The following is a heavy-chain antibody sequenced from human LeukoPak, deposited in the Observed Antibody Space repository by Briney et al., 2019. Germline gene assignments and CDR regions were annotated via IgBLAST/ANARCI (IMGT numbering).Heavy chain of an antibody. J-gene: IGHJ3*02. CDR2: INTNTGNP. CDR1: GYTFTSYA. CDR3: ARSVGGGTYYDILTGSDSAFDI. Sequence: GASVKVSCKASGYTFTSYAMNWVRQAPGQGLEWMGWINTNTGNPTYAQGFTGRFVFSLDTSVSTAYLQISSLKAEDTAVYYCARSVGGGTYYDILTGSDSAFDIWGQGTMVTVSS. V-gene: IGHV7-4-1*02. D-gene: IGHD3-9*01.